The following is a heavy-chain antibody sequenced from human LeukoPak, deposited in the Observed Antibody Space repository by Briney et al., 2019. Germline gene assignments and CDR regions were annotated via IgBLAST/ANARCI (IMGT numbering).Heavy chain of an antibody. CDR3: ARGKVTAIVDY. D-gene: IGHD5-18*01. CDR2: IYYSGST. V-gene: IGHV4-59*01. CDR1: GGSISTYY. Sequence: SETLSLTCTASGGSISTYYWSWIRQPPGKGLEWIGYIYYSGSTNYNPSLKSRVTISVDTSKNQFSLKLTSVTAADTAVYYCARGKVTAIVDYWGQGTLVTVSS. J-gene: IGHJ4*02.